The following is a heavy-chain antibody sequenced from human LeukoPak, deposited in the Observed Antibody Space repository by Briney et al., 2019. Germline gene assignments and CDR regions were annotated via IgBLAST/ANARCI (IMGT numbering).Heavy chain of an antibody. CDR2: ISSSGSSK. J-gene: IGHJ4*02. CDR3: ARGGLSIMGY. CDR1: GFTFSSYA. D-gene: IGHD2/OR15-2a*01. V-gene: IGHV3-48*01. Sequence: GSLRLSCAASGFTFSSYAMSWVRQAPGKGLEWVSYISSSGSSKYYADSVKGRFTISRDNARNSLYLQMNSLRAEDTAVYFCARGGLSIMGYWGQGTLVTVSS.